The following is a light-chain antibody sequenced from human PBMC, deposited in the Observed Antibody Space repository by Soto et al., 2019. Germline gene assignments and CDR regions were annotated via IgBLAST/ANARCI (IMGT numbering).Light chain of an antibody. CDR2: VAS. CDR3: QQSYTSPT. CDR1: QSVISN. V-gene: IGKV1-39*01. Sequence: DIQMTQSPSSLSASVGDRVTITCRGSQSVISNVNWYQQKPGKAPKLLIYVASALQSGVPSRFSGSGSGTDFTLTISSLHPEDFATYFCQQSYTSPTFGGGTKVEIK. J-gene: IGKJ4*01.